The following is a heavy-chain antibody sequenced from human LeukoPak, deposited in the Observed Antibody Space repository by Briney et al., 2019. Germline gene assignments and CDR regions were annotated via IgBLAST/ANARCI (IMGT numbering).Heavy chain of an antibody. CDR2: IYYSGST. J-gene: IGHJ6*02. Sequence: SETLSLTCTVSGGSIRSGGYYWSWIRQHPGKGLEWIGNIYYSGSTSYNPSLKSRVTISVDTSKNQFSLKLSSVTAADTAVYYCARGFVVVVAATPGYYYYGMDVWGQGTTVTVSS. CDR3: ARGFVVVVAATPGYYYYGMDV. D-gene: IGHD2-15*01. V-gene: IGHV4-31*03. CDR1: GGSIRSGGYY.